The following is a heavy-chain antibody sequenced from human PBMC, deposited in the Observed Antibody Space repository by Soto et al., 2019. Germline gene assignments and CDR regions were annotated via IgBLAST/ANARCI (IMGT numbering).Heavy chain of an antibody. V-gene: IGHV1-69*01. Sequence: QVQLVQSGAEVKKPGSSVKVSCKASGGTFSSYAISWVRQAPGQGLECMGGIIPIFGTANYAQKFQGRVTITADESTSTAYMELSSLRSEDTAVYYCARSSAVPAAMLGYYFDYWGQGTLVTVSS. CDR2: IIPIFGTA. CDR3: ARSSAVPAAMLGYYFDY. CDR1: GGTFSSYA. J-gene: IGHJ4*02. D-gene: IGHD2-2*01.